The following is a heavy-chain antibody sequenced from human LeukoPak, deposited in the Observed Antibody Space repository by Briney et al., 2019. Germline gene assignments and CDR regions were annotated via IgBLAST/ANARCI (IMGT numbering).Heavy chain of an antibody. J-gene: IGHJ6*02. D-gene: IGHD1-26*01. V-gene: IGHV3-23*01. Sequence: GGSLSLSFTASGFPFSSYAMSWVRPAPGKGLEWVSSISRSGGSTYYADSVKGRFTISRDNSNNTLYVQMKSLRAEDTAVYYCAKDYREVGDYYYGMDVWGQGTTVTVSS. CDR3: AKDYREVGDYYYGMDV. CDR2: ISRSGGST. CDR1: GFPFSSYA.